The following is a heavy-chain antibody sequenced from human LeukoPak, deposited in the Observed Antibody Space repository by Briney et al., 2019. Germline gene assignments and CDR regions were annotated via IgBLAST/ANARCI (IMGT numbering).Heavy chain of an antibody. Sequence: GGSLRLSCAAAGFTFSNYCMNWVRQAPGKGLEWVSYISSSGSAMYYADSVRGRFTISRDNAENSLFLQMNSLRDEDTAVYYCARGTYGEYGGPAYWGQGTLVTVSS. CDR1: GFTFSNYC. D-gene: IGHD4-17*01. CDR2: ISSSGSAM. V-gene: IGHV3-48*02. J-gene: IGHJ4*02. CDR3: ARGTYGEYGGPAY.